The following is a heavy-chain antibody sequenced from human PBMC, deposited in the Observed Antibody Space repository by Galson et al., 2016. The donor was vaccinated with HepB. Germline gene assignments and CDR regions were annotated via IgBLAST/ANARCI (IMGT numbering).Heavy chain of an antibody. CDR2: ISYDGSNR. Sequence: SLRLSCAASGFTLNNYALNWVRQAPGKGLEWVALISYDGSNRYYGDPVRGRFAISRDTSKNTVYLQMNSLRPEDTAVYYCARDQGWEGGWFDSWGQGTLVTVSS. J-gene: IGHJ5*01. CDR3: ARDQGWEGGWFDS. D-gene: IGHD1-26*01. CDR1: GFTLNNYA. V-gene: IGHV3-30*09.